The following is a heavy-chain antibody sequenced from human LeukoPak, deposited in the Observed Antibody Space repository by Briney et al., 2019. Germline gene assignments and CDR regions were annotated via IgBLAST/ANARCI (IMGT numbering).Heavy chain of an antibody. CDR2: INWNGGST. Sequence: GGSLRLSCAASGFTFDDYGMSWVRQAPGKGLEWVSGINWNGGSTGYADSVKGRFTISRDNAKNSLYLQMNSLRAEDTALYYCARGKSGTTPTYYFDYWGQGTLVTVSS. V-gene: IGHV3-20*04. J-gene: IGHJ4*02. CDR1: GFTFDDYG. D-gene: IGHD1-1*01. CDR3: ARGKSGTTPTYYFDY.